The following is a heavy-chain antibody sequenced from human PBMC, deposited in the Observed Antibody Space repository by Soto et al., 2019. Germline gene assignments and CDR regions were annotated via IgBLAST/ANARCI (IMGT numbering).Heavy chain of an antibody. D-gene: IGHD3-16*01. Sequence: QVQLVESGGGVVQPGRSLRLSCAASGFTFSSYGMHWVRQAPGKGLEWVAVIWYDGSNKYYADSVKGRFTISRDNSKNTLYLQMNSLRAEDTAVYYCAREYVKGDDALDIWGQGTMVTVSS. CDR3: AREYVKGDDALDI. CDR2: IWYDGSNK. V-gene: IGHV3-33*01. J-gene: IGHJ3*02. CDR1: GFTFSSYG.